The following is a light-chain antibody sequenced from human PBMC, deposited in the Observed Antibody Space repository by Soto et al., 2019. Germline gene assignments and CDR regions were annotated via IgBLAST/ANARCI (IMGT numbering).Light chain of an antibody. CDR3: LLSYSDTRRV. CDR1: TGAVTSGHY. Sequence: QAVVTQEPSLTVSPGVTGTLTCGSSTGAVTSGHYPYWFQQKPGQAPRTLIYDTSNKHSWTPARFSGSLLGGKAALTLSGAQPEDEAEYYCLLSYSDTRRVFGGGTKVTVL. V-gene: IGLV7-46*01. CDR2: DTS. J-gene: IGLJ3*02.